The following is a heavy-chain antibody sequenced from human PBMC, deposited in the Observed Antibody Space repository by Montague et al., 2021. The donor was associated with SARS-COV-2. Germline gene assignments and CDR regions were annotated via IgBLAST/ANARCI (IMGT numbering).Heavy chain of an antibody. V-gene: IGHV4-59*13. CDR1: GGSISSYY. Sequence: SETLSLTCTVSGGSISSYYWSWIRQPPGKGLEWIGYMYYSGSTNYNPSLKSRVTLSVDTSKNQFSLKLSSVTAADTAVYYCAGLGRSSGWYVADYWGQGTLVTVSS. CDR2: MYYSGST. D-gene: IGHD6-19*01. J-gene: IGHJ4*02. CDR3: AGLGRSSGWYVADY.